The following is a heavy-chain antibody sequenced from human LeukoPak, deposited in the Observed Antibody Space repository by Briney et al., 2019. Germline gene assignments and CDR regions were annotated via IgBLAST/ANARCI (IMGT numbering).Heavy chain of an antibody. Sequence: PGRSLRLSCAASGFSFSDYNMHWVRQAPGKGLEWMAVISYHGINEYYADSVKGRFTISRDNAKNSLYLQMNSLRAEDTAVYYCAELGITMIGGVWGKGTTVTISS. J-gene: IGHJ6*04. CDR2: ISYHGINE. CDR3: AELGITMIGGV. V-gene: IGHV3-30*18. D-gene: IGHD3-10*02. CDR1: GFSFSDYN.